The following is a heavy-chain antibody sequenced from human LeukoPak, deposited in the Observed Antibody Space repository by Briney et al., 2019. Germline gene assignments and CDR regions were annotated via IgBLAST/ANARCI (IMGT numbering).Heavy chain of an antibody. Sequence: APVKVSCKASGYTFTSYGISWVRQAPGQGLEWMGWISAYNGNTNYAQKLQGRVTMTTDTSTSTAYMELRSLRSDDTAVYYCARDGPIAARPLAFDIWGQGTMVTVSS. CDR1: GYTFTSYG. J-gene: IGHJ3*02. CDR3: ARDGPIAARPLAFDI. CDR2: ISAYNGNT. D-gene: IGHD6-6*01. V-gene: IGHV1-18*01.